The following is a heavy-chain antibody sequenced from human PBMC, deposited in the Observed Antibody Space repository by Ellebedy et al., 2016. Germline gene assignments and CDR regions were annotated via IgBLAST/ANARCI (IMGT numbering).Heavy chain of an antibody. CDR3: ARGQGVVVVAAFDF. V-gene: IGHV3-23*01. J-gene: IGHJ4*02. CDR1: GFTFSSYA. CDR2: ISGSGGST. Sequence: GGSLRLSXAASGFTFSSYAMSWVRQAPGKGLEWVSAISGSGGSTYYADSVKGRFTISRDNAKNSLYLQMNSLRAEDTAVYYCARGQGVVVVAAFDFWGQGTLVTVSS. D-gene: IGHD2-15*01.